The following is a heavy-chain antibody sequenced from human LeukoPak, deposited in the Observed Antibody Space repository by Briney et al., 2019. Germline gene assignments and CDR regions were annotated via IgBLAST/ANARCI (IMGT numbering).Heavy chain of an antibody. J-gene: IGHJ4*02. CDR1: GYTFTSYY. Sequence: ASVKVSCKASGYTFTSYYMHWVRQAPGQGLEWMGIINPSGGSTSYAQKFQGRVTMTRGTSTSTVYMELSSLRSEDTAVYYCAREGYYDSSGPPNGAFDYWGQGTLVTVSS. CDR2: INPSGGST. CDR3: AREGYYDSSGPPNGAFDY. V-gene: IGHV1-46*01. D-gene: IGHD3-22*01.